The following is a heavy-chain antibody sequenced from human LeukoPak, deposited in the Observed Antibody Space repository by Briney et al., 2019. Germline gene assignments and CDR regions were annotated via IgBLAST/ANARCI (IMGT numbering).Heavy chain of an antibody. CDR1: GFTFSNYW. J-gene: IGHJ1*01. V-gene: IGHV3-7*01. CDR2: IKTDGSEK. D-gene: IGHD3-22*01. CDR3: ATYSSLNRREFQY. Sequence: GGSLRLSCEGSGFTFSNYWMGWVRQAPGKELQWVANIKTDGSEKYYVDSVKGRFTISRVNAKNSLYLQMNSLRAEDTAVYYCATYSSLNRREFQYWGQGTLLTVSS.